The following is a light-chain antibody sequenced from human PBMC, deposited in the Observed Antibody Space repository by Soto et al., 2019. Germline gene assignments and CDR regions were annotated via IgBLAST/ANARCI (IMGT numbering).Light chain of an antibody. V-gene: IGKV1D-12*01. Sequence: DIQMTQSPSSVSASVGERVTITCRASQGVYSWVAWYQQAPGKAPKLLISAASTLRGGVPSRFSGSGSGTDFTLTIRSLQPEDVATYYCQQAYNFPLTFGGGTKVEIK. CDR1: QGVYSW. CDR2: AAS. CDR3: QQAYNFPLT. J-gene: IGKJ4*01.